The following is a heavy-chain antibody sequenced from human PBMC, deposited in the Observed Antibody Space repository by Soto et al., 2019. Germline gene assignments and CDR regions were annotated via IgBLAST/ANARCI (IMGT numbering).Heavy chain of an antibody. J-gene: IGHJ3*02. CDR2: IIPIFGTA. CDR1: GGTFSSYA. V-gene: IGHV1-69*01. D-gene: IGHD5-12*01. Sequence: QVQLVQSGAEVKKPGSSVKVSCKASGGTFSSYAISWVRQAPGQGLEWMGGIIPIFGTANYAQKFQGRVTITADESTSTAYMELSRMRSKDTAVYYCARDARRYERAFDIWGQGTMVTVSS. CDR3: ARDARRYERAFDI.